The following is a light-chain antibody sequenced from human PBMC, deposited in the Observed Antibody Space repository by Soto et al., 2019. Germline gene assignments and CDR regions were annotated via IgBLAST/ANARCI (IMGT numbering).Light chain of an antibody. V-gene: IGKV1-5*03. CDR2: KAS. CDR1: QSISSW. Sequence: DIQMTQSPSTLSASVGDRVTITCRASQSISSWLAWYQQNPGKAPKLLIYKASSLESGVPSRFSGSGSGTEFTLTISSLQPDDFATYYGQQYNSYPWTFGQGTKVEIK. CDR3: QQYNSYPWT. J-gene: IGKJ1*01.